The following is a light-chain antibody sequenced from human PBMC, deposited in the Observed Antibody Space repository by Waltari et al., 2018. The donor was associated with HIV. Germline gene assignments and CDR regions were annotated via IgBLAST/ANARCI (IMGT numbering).Light chain of an antibody. Sequence: QSVLTQPPSVSEAPGQRVTISCTVRSSNIGAGYDVIRYQQLPGTAPKLLIQGNSNRPSGVPDRFSGSKSGTSASLAITGLQAEDEADYYCQSYDSSLSGSVFGGGTKLTVL. J-gene: IGLJ2*01. CDR2: GNS. V-gene: IGLV1-40*01. CDR3: QSYDSSLSGSV. CDR1: SSNIGAGYD.